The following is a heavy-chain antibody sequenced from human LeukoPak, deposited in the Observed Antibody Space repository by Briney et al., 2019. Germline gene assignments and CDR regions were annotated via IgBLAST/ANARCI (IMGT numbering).Heavy chain of an antibody. CDR3: ASSGYYGRWFDP. CDR2: IYYSGTT. D-gene: IGHD5-12*01. CDR1: GGSIITYY. Sequence: SETLSLTCTVSGGSIITYYWSWIRQPPGKGLEWIGYIYYSGTTSYNPSLKSRVTISVDMSKNQFSLKLSSVTAADTAVYYCASSGYYGRWFDPWGQGTRVTVSS. J-gene: IGHJ5*02. V-gene: IGHV4-59*08.